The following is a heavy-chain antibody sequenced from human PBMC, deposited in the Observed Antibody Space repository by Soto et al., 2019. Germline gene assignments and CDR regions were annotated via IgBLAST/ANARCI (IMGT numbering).Heavy chain of an antibody. V-gene: IGHV4-34*01. D-gene: IGHD3-3*01. CDR1: GGSFSDYY. CDR2: VNHRGIT. CDR3: ARQKKGLRFMEWSYNWFDP. J-gene: IGHJ5*02. Sequence: PSETLSLTCAVYGGSFSDYYWSWIRQPPGKGLEWIGEVNHRGITNYNPSLLSRATISEYTSKNQVSLRLSSVTAADTAVYYCARQKKGLRFMEWSYNWFDPWGQGTMVTVSS.